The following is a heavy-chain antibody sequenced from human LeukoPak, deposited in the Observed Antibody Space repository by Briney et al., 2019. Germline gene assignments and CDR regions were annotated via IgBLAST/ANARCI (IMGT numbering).Heavy chain of an antibody. D-gene: IGHD3-10*01. Sequence: GGSLRLSCAASGFALSTYWMTWLRQAPGKGLEWVANIKRDGSEKYYVDSVKGRFTISRDNAENSLYLQMNSLRAEDTAVYYCARARDYGSGKANAFDIWGQGTMVTVSS. J-gene: IGHJ3*02. V-gene: IGHV3-7*05. CDR3: ARARDYGSGKANAFDI. CDR2: IKRDGSEK. CDR1: GFALSTYW.